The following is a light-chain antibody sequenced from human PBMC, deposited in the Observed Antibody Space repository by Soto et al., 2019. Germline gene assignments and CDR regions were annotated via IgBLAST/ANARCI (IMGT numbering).Light chain of an antibody. CDR1: QSISNY. J-gene: IGKJ1*01. V-gene: IGKV1-39*01. Sequence: DIQMTQSPSSLSASVGDRVTITCRASQSISNYLNWYQQKPGKAPKLLIYAASSLQSGVPSRFSGSGSGTYFTLTISSLQPEDFATYYCQQSYSTPSTFGQGTKVEIK. CDR2: AAS. CDR3: QQSYSTPST.